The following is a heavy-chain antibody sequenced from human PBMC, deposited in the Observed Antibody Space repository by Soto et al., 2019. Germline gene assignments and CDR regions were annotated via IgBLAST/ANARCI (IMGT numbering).Heavy chain of an antibody. V-gene: IGHV1-69*01. CDR2: IIPIFGTA. Sequence: QVQLVQSGAEVKKPGSSVKVSCKASGGTFSRYAISWVRQAPGQGLEWMGGIIPIFGTANYAQKFQGRGTITADESTSTAYMELSSLRSEETAVYYCARVGDSSGYYSYWGQGTLVTVSS. J-gene: IGHJ4*02. D-gene: IGHD3-22*01. CDR1: GGTFSRYA. CDR3: ARVGDSSGYYSY.